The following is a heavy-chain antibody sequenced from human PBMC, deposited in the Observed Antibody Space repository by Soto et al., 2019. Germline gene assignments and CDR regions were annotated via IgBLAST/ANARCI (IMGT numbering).Heavy chain of an antibody. Sequence: QVQLVESGGGVVQPGRSLRLSCAASGFTFSSYAIHWVRQAPGKGLEWVAVISYDGRNKYYADSVKGRFTISRDNSKNTLYLQMNSLRAEDTAVYYCARDKRDLRFLEWSYYFDYWGQGTLVTVSS. J-gene: IGHJ4*02. D-gene: IGHD3-3*01. V-gene: IGHV3-30*04. CDR3: ARDKRDLRFLEWSYYFDY. CDR2: ISYDGRNK. CDR1: GFTFSSYA.